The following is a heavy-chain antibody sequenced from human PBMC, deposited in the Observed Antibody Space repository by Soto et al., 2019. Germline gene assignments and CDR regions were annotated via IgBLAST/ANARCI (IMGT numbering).Heavy chain of an antibody. CDR3: ARDTAAIGQFDP. CDR1: GGSISSGNYY. CDR2: IYYSGIA. D-gene: IGHD5-18*01. Sequence: SETLSLTCTVSGGSISSGNYYWSWIRQHPGKGLEWIGCIYYSGIAYYNPSLKSRVTISVDTSQNQFSLKLSSVTAADTAVYYCARDTAAIGQFDPWGQGTLVTVSS. J-gene: IGHJ5*02. V-gene: IGHV4-31*03.